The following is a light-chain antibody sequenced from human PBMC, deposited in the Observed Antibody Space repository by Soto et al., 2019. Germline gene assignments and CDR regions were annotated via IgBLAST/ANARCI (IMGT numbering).Light chain of an antibody. CDR3: QQYNDWPPLT. J-gene: IGKJ4*01. CDR1: QSVRSN. Sequence: EIERTQSPDTLAVSPGERATLSCRASQSVRSNLAWYQQKPGKTPRLLVYGASTRATGVPVRFSGSGSGTEFNLTSRSLQSEDFAGYYCQQYNDWPPLTLGGGTKMEIK. V-gene: IGKV3-15*01. CDR2: GAS.